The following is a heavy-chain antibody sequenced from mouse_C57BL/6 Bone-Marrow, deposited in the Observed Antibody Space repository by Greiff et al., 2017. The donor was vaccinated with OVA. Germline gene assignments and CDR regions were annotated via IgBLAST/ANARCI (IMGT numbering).Heavy chain of an antibody. J-gene: IGHJ3*01. D-gene: IGHD2-12*01. CDR2: ILPGDGNT. CDR3: ASFYNYDWYAY. Sequence: VHLVESGPELVKPGASVKISCKASGYAFTSSWINWVKQRPGQGLEWIGRILPGDGNTHYNGKFKGKATRTADKSSNTAYMQLSSLTSEDSAFYFCASFYNYDWYAYGDRGTLVTVSA. V-gene: IGHV1-82*01. CDR1: GYAFTSSW.